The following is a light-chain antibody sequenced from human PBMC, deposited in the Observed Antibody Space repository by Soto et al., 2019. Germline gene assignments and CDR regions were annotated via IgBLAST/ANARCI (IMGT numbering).Light chain of an antibody. Sequence: QSVLTQPASVSGSPGQWIAISCTGTSSDVGGYDYVSWYQQQPDKAPKLMIYEVTKRPSGVSNRFSGSKSGNTASLTISGLQSEDEADYYCSSHTSGSTRVFGTGTKLTVL. V-gene: IGLV2-14*01. J-gene: IGLJ1*01. CDR1: SSDVGGYDY. CDR2: EVT. CDR3: SSHTSGSTRV.